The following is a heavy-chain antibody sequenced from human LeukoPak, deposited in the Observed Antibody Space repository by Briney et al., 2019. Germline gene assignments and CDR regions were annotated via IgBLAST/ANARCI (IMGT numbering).Heavy chain of an antibody. CDR3: ARGSQWLDYYMDV. CDR2: INSDGRST. Sequence: GGSLRLSCVASGFTFSYYWMHWVRHAPGKGLVWVSRINSDGRSTTYADSVRGRFIISRDNAKNTVYLQMNSLRAEDTAVYYCARGSQWLDYYMDVWGKGTTVTVSS. V-gene: IGHV3-74*01. J-gene: IGHJ6*03. CDR1: GFTFSYYW. D-gene: IGHD6-19*01.